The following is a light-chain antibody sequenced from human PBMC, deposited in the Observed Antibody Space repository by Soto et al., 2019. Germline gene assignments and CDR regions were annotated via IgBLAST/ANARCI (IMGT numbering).Light chain of an antibody. Sequence: EIVLTQSPGTLSLSPGERATLSCRASQSVSSSYLAWYQQKPGQAPRLLIYGASSRATSIPDRFSGSGSGTDFTLTISRLEPEDXXVXXXXXXXXSPXYTFGQGTKLEIK. J-gene: IGKJ2*01. V-gene: IGKV3-20*01. CDR2: GAS. CDR3: XXXXXSPXYT. CDR1: QSVSSSY.